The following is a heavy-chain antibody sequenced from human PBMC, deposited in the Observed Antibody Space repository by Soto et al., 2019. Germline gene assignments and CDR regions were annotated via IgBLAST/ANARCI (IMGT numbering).Heavy chain of an antibody. CDR1: GFTFGSYW. CDR2: IKPDGSAT. D-gene: IGHD3-22*01. Sequence: EVQLVESGGGLVQPGGSLRLSCAVSGFTFGSYWMNWVRLIPGKGLEWVAYIKPDGSATYYVDSVKGRFTISRDNAKNSLYLQMNSLRAEDTAIYYCANPYDSSGSFWGQGTLVTVSS. J-gene: IGHJ4*02. V-gene: IGHV3-7*03. CDR3: ANPYDSSGSF.